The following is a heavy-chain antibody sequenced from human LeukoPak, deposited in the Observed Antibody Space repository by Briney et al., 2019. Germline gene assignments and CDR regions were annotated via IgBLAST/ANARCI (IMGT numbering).Heavy chain of an antibody. CDR1: GFTLSSYW. D-gene: IGHD6-25*01. Sequence: GGSLRLSCAASGFTLSSYWMTWVRQAPGKGLEWVANINQDESEKYYVDSVKGRFTISRDNAKNSLYLQMNSLRAEDTAVYYCARVMYVSGPFDYWGRGTLVSVSS. J-gene: IGHJ4*02. CDR3: ARVMYVSGPFDY. CDR2: INQDESEK. V-gene: IGHV3-7*01.